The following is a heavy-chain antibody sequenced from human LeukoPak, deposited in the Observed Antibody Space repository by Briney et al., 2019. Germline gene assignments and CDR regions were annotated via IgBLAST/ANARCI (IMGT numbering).Heavy chain of an antibody. CDR1: GFTFSTYG. CDR2: ISYDGSTK. D-gene: IGHD1-1*01. J-gene: IGHJ6*03. Sequence: GGSLRLSCTASGFTFSTYGMHWVRQAPGKGLEWVTLISYDGSTKYYSDSVKGRFTLSRDNSKNTLYLQMNSLRAEDTAVYYCARYNWNDDPYYYYMDVWGKGTTVTVSS. CDR3: ARYNWNDDPYYYYMDV. V-gene: IGHV3-30*03.